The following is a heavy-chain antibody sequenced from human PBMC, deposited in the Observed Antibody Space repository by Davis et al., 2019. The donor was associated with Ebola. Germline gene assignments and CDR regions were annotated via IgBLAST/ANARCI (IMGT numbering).Heavy chain of an antibody. CDR1: GFTFSTYY. CDR2: IPHVGSEK. J-gene: IGHJ2*01. D-gene: IGHD4-17*01. V-gene: IGHV3-7*03. Sequence: PGKSLKISCAASGFTFSTYYITWVRQAPGKGLEWVATIPHVGSEKYYVDSVKGRFTSSRDNAKNTVSLQMNDLRVEDTAVYFCTRHVPGDFWFFDLWGRGTMVTVSS. CDR3: TRHVPGDFWFFDL.